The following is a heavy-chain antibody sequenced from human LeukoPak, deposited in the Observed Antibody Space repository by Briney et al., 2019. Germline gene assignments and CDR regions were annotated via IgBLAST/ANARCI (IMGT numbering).Heavy chain of an antibody. CDR3: TTIAAAGQLDY. Sequence: GGSLRLSCAASGFTFSNAWMSWVRQAPGKGLEWVGRIKSKTDGGTTDYVAPVKGRFTISRDDSKNSLYLQMNSLKTEDTAVYYCTTIAAAGQLDYWGQGTLVTVSS. D-gene: IGHD6-13*01. CDR1: GFTFSNAW. J-gene: IGHJ4*02. CDR2: IKSKTDGGTT. V-gene: IGHV3-15*01.